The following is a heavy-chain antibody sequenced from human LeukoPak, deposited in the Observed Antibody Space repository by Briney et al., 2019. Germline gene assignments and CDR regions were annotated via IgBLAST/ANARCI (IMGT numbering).Heavy chain of an antibody. D-gene: IGHD3-22*01. J-gene: IGHJ4*02. CDR3: ARLRQGYDSSGEGFDY. V-gene: IGHV1-8*02. Sequence: ASVKVSCKASGGTFSSYAISWVRQAPGQGLEWMGWMNPNSGNTGYAQKFQGRVTMTRNTSISTAYMELSSLRSEDTAVYYCARLRQGYDSSGEGFDYWGQGTLVTVSS. CDR1: GGTFSSYA. CDR2: MNPNSGNT.